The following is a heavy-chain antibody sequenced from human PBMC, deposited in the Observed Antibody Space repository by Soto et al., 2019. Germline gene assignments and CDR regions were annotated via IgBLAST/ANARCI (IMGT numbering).Heavy chain of an antibody. CDR3: ASSQVVVANFDY. D-gene: IGHD2-15*01. Sequence: GGSLRLSCAAPGFTFSDYYMSWIRQAPGKGLEWVSYISSSSSYTNYADSVKGRFTISRDNAKNSLYLQMNSLRAEDTAVYYCASSQVVVANFDYWGQGTLVTVSS. V-gene: IGHV3-11*06. CDR1: GFTFSDYY. CDR2: ISSSSSYT. J-gene: IGHJ4*02.